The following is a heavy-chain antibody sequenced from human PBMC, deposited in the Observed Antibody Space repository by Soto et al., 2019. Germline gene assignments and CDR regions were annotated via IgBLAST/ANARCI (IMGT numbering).Heavy chain of an antibody. Sequence: EVQLLESGGGLVQPGGSLRLSYAASGFTFSSYAMSWVRQAPGKGLEWVSAISGSGGSTYYADSVKGRFTISRDNSKNTLYLQMNSLRAEDTAVYYCAKLLDYGDYEGGDYWGQGTLVTVSS. J-gene: IGHJ4*02. D-gene: IGHD4-17*01. V-gene: IGHV3-23*01. CDR3: AKLLDYGDYEGGDY. CDR2: ISGSGGST. CDR1: GFTFSSYA.